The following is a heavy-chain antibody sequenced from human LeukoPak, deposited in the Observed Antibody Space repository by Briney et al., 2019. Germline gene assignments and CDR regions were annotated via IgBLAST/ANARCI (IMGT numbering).Heavy chain of an antibody. CDR2: ISGSGGST. CDR3: AKIPYSSGWVQNWFDP. J-gene: IGHJ5*02. V-gene: IGHV3-23*01. D-gene: IGHD6-19*01. CDR1: GFTFGTYA. Sequence: GGSLRLSCAASGFTFGTYAMSWVRQAPGEGLEWISAISGSGGSTYYADSVKGRFTISRDNSKNTLYLQMNSVRAEDTAVYYCAKIPYSSGWVQNWFDPWGQGTLVTVSS.